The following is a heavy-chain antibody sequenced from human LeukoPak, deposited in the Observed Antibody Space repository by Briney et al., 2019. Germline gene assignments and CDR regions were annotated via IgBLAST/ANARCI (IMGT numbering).Heavy chain of an antibody. J-gene: IGHJ4*02. V-gene: IGHV4-4*07. Sequence: SDTVSLTCTVSGGSIRSYYWRGVRQPAGKGLEWIGRIYNSGSTNYSPSLQSRVTISVDTSKNQFSLKLISVTAADTAVYYCARESHYYGSGSYYKPLDYWGQGTLVTVSS. CDR2: IYNSGST. D-gene: IGHD3-10*01. CDR1: GGSIRSYY. CDR3: ARESHYYGSGSYYKPLDY.